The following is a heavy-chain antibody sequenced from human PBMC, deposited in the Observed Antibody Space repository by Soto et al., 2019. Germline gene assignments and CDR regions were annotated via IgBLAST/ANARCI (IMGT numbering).Heavy chain of an antibody. CDR3: VYRLEGGKLQPKFAY. D-gene: IGHD6-13*01. J-gene: IGHJ4*02. CDR1: GFSLSTSEVV. Sequence: QITLKESGPTLVRPTQTLTLTCTFSGFSLSTSEVVVGWIRQPPGKALEWLALIYWDDDKRYSPSLKSRLTIMKDISKNQVVLTVTNTDPVDTATYYCVYRLEGGKLQPKFAYWGQGSLVTVSS. V-gene: IGHV2-5*02. CDR2: IYWDDDK.